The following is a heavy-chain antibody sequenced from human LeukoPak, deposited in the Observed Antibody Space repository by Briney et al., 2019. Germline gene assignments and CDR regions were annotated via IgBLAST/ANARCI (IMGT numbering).Heavy chain of an antibody. D-gene: IGHD1-26*01. CDR1: GFTFSSNA. Sequence: PGGSLRLSCAASGFTFSSNAMSWVRQAPGKGLEWVSTISNSDGSTYYADSVKGRFTISRDNSKNTLFLQMNSLRTEDTAVYYCAKDFYSGSSPWGQGTLVTVSS. V-gene: IGHV3-23*01. CDR3: AKDFYSGSSP. J-gene: IGHJ5*02. CDR2: ISNSDGST.